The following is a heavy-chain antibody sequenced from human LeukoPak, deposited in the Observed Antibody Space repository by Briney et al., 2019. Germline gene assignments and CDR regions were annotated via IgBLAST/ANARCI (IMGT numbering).Heavy chain of an antibody. V-gene: IGHV4-39*01. D-gene: IGHD4-17*01. Sequence: SETLSLTGTVSGGSISSSSYYWGWIRQPPGKGLEWIGSIYYSGSTYYNPSLKSRVTISVDTSKNQFSLKLSSVTAADTAVYYCARQGTVTRTLDYWGQGTLVTVSS. J-gene: IGHJ4*02. CDR2: IYYSGST. CDR1: GGSISSSSYY. CDR3: ARQGTVTRTLDY.